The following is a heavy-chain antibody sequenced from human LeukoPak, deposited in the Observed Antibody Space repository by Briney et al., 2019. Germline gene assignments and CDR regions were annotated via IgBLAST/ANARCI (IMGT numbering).Heavy chain of an antibody. V-gene: IGHV3-23*01. D-gene: IGHD4-17*01. CDR2: ISGGGDRV. Sequence: GGSLRLSCAASGFSFSRYAMTWVRQAPGKRLEWVSVISGGGDRVDYAESVKGRFTISRDNSRNTLYLQMNRLRAEDTALYYCAKGISYGDYFFGYFQYWGQGSLVTVSS. CDR3: AKGISYGDYFFGYFQY. CDR1: GFSFSRYA. J-gene: IGHJ1*01.